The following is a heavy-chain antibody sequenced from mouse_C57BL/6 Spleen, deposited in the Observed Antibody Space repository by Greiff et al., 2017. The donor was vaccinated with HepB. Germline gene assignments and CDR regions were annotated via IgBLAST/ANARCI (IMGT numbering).Heavy chain of an antibody. CDR1: GFTFSSYG. D-gene: IGHD2-1*01. CDR2: ISSGGSYT. CDR3: ARQGGNWRYVDV. V-gene: IGHV5-6*01. Sequence: EVQLVESGGDLVKPGGSLKLSCAASGFTFSSYGMSWVRPTPDKRLEWVATISSGGSYTYSPDSVKGRFTISRDNAKNTLYLQMSSLKSEDTAMYYCARQGGNWRYVDVWGTGTTVTVSS. J-gene: IGHJ1*03.